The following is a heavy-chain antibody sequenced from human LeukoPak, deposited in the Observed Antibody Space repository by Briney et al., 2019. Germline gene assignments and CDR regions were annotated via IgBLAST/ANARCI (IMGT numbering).Heavy chain of an antibody. Sequence: SETLSLTCAVYGGSFSGYYWSWIRQPPGKGLEWIGEINHSGSTNYNPSLKSRVTISVDTSKNQFSLKLSSVTAADTAVYYCARVGTRYGYLNPRNNWFDPWAREPWSPSPQ. CDR1: GGSFSGYY. CDR3: ARVGTRYGYLNPRNNWFDP. V-gene: IGHV4-34*01. D-gene: IGHD5-18*01. CDR2: INHSGST. J-gene: IGHJ5*02.